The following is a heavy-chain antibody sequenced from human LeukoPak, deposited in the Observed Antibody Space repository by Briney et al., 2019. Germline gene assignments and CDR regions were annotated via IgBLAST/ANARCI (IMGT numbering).Heavy chain of an antibody. D-gene: IGHD2-2*02. Sequence: SETLSLTCTVSGGSFSSYYWSWIRQPPGKGLEWIGYIYYSGITNYNASLKSRVTISVDTSKSQFSLKLSSVTAADTAVYYCAGALVGYSSSTSCYSIYYYYYGMDVWGKGTTVTVSS. V-gene: IGHV4-59*01. CDR1: GGSFSSYY. CDR2: IYYSGIT. CDR3: AGALVGYSSSTSCYSIYYYYYGMDV. J-gene: IGHJ6*04.